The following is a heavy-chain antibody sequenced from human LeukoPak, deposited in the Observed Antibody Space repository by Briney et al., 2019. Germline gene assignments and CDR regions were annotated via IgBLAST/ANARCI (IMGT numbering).Heavy chain of an antibody. V-gene: IGHV4-31*03. J-gene: IGHJ2*01. CDR3: AGGRNIAPFDL. D-gene: IGHD2/OR15-2a*01. CDR1: GGSISSGGYY. CDR2: IYYSGST. Sequence: SSQTLSLTCTVSGGSISSGGYYWSWIRQHPGKGLEWIGYIYYSGSTYYNPSLKSRVTISVDTSKNQFSLKLSSVTAADTAVYYCAGGRNIAPFDLWGRGTLVTVSS.